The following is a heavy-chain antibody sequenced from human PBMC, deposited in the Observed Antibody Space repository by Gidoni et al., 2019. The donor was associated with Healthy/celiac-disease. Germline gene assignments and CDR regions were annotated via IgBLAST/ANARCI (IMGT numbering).Heavy chain of an antibody. CDR3: AKDRNYDFWSGYPLFDY. CDR1: GFTFSSYA. Sequence: EVQLLESGGGLVKPGGSLRLSCAASGFTFSSYAMSWVRQAPGKGLEWVSAISGSGGSTYYADSVKGRFTISRDNSKNTLYLQMNSLRAEDTAVYYCAKDRNYDFWSGYPLFDYWGQGTLVTVSS. D-gene: IGHD3-3*01. J-gene: IGHJ4*02. V-gene: IGHV3-23*01. CDR2: ISGSGGST.